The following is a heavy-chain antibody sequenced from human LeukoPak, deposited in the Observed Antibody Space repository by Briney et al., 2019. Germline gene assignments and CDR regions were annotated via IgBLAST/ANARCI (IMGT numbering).Heavy chain of an antibody. Sequence: GGSLRLSCAASGFTVSSNYMSWVRQAPGKGLEWVSVIYSGGSTYYADSVKGRFTISRDNSKNTLYLQMNSLRADDPAVYYCARADSFYYYYYMDVWGKGTTVTVSS. CDR1: GFTVSSNY. D-gene: IGHD3-22*01. V-gene: IGHV3-53*01. CDR2: IYSGGST. J-gene: IGHJ6*03. CDR3: ARADSFYYYYYMDV.